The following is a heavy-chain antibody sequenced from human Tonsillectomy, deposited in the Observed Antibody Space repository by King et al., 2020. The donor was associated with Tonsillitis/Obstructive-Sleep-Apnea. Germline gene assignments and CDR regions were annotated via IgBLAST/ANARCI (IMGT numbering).Heavy chain of an antibody. CDR3: ARDRRDNDLA. V-gene: IGHV3-66*01. Sequence: QLVQSGGGLVQPGGSLRLSCAASGFTVSSNYMSWVRQAPGKGLEWVSAIYSGGSTYYADSVKGRFTISRDNSKNTLYLQMNSLRVEDTAVYYCARDRRDNDLAWGQGTLVTVSS. D-gene: IGHD3-3*01. CDR1: GFTVSSNY. CDR2: IYSGGST. J-gene: IGHJ5*02.